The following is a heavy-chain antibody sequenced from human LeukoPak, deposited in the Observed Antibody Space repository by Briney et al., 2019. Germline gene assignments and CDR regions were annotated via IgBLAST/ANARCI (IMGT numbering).Heavy chain of an antibody. D-gene: IGHD3-9*01. J-gene: IGHJ6*02. Sequence: SETLSLTCTVSSGSVNSYYWSWIRQPPGKGLEWIGYIYYSGSTNYNPSLKSRVTISVDTSKNQFSLKLSSVTAADTAVYYCARDLRESPATLRYFDWLGSGAYPGKLDVWGQGTTVTVSS. V-gene: IGHV4-59*02. CDR1: SGSVNSYY. CDR2: IYYSGST. CDR3: ARDLRESPATLRYFDWLGSGAYPGKLDV.